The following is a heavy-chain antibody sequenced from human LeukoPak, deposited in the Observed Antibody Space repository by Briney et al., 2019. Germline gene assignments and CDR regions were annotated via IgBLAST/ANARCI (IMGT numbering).Heavy chain of an antibody. CDR1: GGSISSGGYY. CDR2: IYYSGST. CDR3: AREDYYDSSGFKTDAFDI. D-gene: IGHD3-22*01. V-gene: IGHV4-31*03. J-gene: IGHJ3*02. Sequence: SETLSLTCTVSGGSISSGGYYWSWIRQHPGKGLEWIGYIYYSGSTYYNPSLKSRVTISVDTSKNQFSLKLSSVTAADTAVYYCAREDYYDSSGFKTDAFDIWGQGTMVTVSS.